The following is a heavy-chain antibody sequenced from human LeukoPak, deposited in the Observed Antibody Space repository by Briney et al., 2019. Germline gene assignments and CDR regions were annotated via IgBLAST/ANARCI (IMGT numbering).Heavy chain of an antibody. D-gene: IGHD3-9*01. Sequence: GGSLRLSCAASGFTFSSYAMSWVRQAPGKGLEWVSAISGSGGSTYYADSVKGRFTISRDNSKNTVYLQMNSLRAEDTAVYYCAKVDVYDILTSYYFDYWGQGTLVTVSS. CDR3: AKVDVYDILTSYYFDY. J-gene: IGHJ4*02. V-gene: IGHV3-23*01. CDR2: ISGSGGST. CDR1: GFTFSSYA.